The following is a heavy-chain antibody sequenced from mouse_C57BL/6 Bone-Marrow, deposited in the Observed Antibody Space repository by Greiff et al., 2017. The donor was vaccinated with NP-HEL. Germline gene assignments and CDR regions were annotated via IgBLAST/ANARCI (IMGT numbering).Heavy chain of an antibody. CDR2: FHPYNDDT. V-gene: IGHV1-47*01. Sequence: QVQLQQSGAELVKPGASVKMSCKASGYTFTTYPIEWMKQNHGKSLEWIGNFHPYNDDTKYNEKFKGKATLTVEKSSSTVYLEISRLTSDDSAVYYCARSPDYYGRPYWYFDVWGTGTTVTVSS. J-gene: IGHJ1*03. CDR1: GYTFTTYP. D-gene: IGHD1-1*01. CDR3: ARSPDYYGRPYWYFDV.